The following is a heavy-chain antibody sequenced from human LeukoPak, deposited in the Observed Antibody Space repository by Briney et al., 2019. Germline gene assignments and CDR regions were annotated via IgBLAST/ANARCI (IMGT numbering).Heavy chain of an antibody. CDR1: GYNFTKHA. D-gene: IGHD1-1*01. CDR2: INTITGKP. V-gene: IGHV7-4-1*01. CDR3: PRDDLEVLNY. J-gene: IGHJ1*01. Sequence: ASVKVSCKASGYNFTKHAMNWVRQAPGQGLEWMGWINTITGKPTYAQGFTGRFVFSVDSTVSTTILQIHDLKPEDTAVYFCPRDDLEVLNYWGQGTLVTVSS.